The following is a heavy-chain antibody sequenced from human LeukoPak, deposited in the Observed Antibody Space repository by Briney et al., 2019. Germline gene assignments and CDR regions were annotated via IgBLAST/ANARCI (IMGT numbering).Heavy chain of an antibody. CDR3: ARSYYYGGEFDY. J-gene: IGHJ4*02. Sequence: SETLSLTCTVSGGSISSYYWSWIRQPPGKGLEWIGYTYYSGSTNYNPSLKSRVTISVDTSKNQFSLKLSSVTAADTAVYYCARSYYYGGEFDYWGQGTLVTVSS. CDR1: GGSISSYY. V-gene: IGHV4-59*01. D-gene: IGHD3-10*01. CDR2: TYYSGST.